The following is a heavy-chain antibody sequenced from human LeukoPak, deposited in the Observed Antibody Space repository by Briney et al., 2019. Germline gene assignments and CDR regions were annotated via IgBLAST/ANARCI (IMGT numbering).Heavy chain of an antibody. CDR1: GDSLSGYY. D-gene: IGHD3-3*01. Sequence: PSETLSLTCTVSGDSLSGYYWSWIRQPAGKGLEWIGRIYTSGSTNYNPSLKSRVTMSVDTSKNQFSLKLSSVTAADTAVYYCAREDYDFWSGSYFDYWGQGTLVTVSS. V-gene: IGHV4-4*07. J-gene: IGHJ4*02. CDR2: IYTSGST. CDR3: AREDYDFWSGSYFDY.